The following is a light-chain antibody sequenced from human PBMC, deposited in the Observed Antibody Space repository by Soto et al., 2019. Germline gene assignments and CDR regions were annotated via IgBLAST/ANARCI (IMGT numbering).Light chain of an antibody. Sequence: FLTHSTDTLSLSPGDRATLTWRASQSVTNYIAWYQQRPGQAPRLLIYDASNRATGVPARFSGTGSGTDFALTISRLETDDSAVYYCQQYGGSPFTFGPGTKVDIK. V-gene: IGKV3-20*01. CDR2: DAS. J-gene: IGKJ3*01. CDR1: QSVTNY. CDR3: QQYGGSPFT.